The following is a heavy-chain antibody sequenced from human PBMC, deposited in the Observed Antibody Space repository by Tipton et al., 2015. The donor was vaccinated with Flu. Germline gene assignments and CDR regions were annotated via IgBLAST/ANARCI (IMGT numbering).Heavy chain of an antibody. CDR3: ARDPGWAQRVSRGLIAPLDY. J-gene: IGHJ4*02. CDR1: GYTLTGYY. Sequence: QSGAEMRKPGASVKVSCKASGYTLTGYYMHWVRQAPGQGLEWMGWINPNSGGTNSAQTFQGRVTMTRDTSINTAYMEMTSLTSDDTAVYFCARDPGWAQRVSRGLIAPLDYWGQGTLVTVSS. D-gene: IGHD3-10*01. CDR2: INPNSGGT. V-gene: IGHV1-2*02.